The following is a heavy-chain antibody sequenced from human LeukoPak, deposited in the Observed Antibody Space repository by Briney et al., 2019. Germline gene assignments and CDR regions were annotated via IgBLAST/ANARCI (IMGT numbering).Heavy chain of an antibody. J-gene: IGHJ4*02. D-gene: IGHD2-2*01. CDR1: EFSVGSNY. Sequence: GGSLRLSCAASEFSVGSNYMTWVRQAPGKGLEWVSLIYSGGSTYYADSVKGRFTISRDNSKNTLYLQMNSLRAEDTAVYYCAHGSMYQLDYWGQGTLVTVSS. V-gene: IGHV3-66*01. CDR3: AHGSMYQLDY. CDR2: IYSGGST.